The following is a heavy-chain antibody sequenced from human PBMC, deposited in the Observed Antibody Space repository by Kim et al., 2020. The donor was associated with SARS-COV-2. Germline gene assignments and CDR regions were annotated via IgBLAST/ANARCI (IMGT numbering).Heavy chain of an antibody. V-gene: IGHV1-69*13. CDR3: ARDDVVVPAAFGRDHYYYGMDV. D-gene: IGHD2-2*01. CDR1: GCTFSSYA. Sequence: SVKVSCKASGCTFSSYAISWVRQAPGQGLEWMGGIIPIFGTANYAQKFQGRVTITADESTSTAYMELSSLRSEDTAGYYCARDDVVVPAAFGRDHYYYGMDVWGQGTPVTVSS. J-gene: IGHJ6*02. CDR2: IIPIFGTA.